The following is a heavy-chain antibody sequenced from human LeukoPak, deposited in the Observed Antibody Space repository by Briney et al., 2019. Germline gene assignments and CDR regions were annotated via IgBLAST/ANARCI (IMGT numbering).Heavy chain of an antibody. CDR1: GYTFTSYY. V-gene: IGHV1-46*01. J-gene: IGHJ4*02. CDR3: ASRIRYCSGGSCYYGFDC. D-gene: IGHD2-15*01. CDR2: INPSGGST. Sequence: GASVKVSCKASGYTFTSYYMHWVRQSPGQGLEWMGIINPSGGSTSSAQKFQGRVTMTRDTSTTTVYMELSSLRSEDTAVYYCASRIRYCSGGSCYYGFDCWGQGTLVTVSS.